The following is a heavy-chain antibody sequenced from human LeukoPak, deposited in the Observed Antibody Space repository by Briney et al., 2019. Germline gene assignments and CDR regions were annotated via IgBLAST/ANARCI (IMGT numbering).Heavy chain of an antibody. J-gene: IGHJ4*02. D-gene: IGHD3-22*01. Sequence: ASVKVSCKASGCTFTSYDINWVRQATGQGLEWMGWMNPNSGNTGYAQKFQGRVTMTRNTSISTAYMELSSLRSEDTAVYYCARGAYYYDSSGFKFDYWGQGTLVTVSS. CDR2: MNPNSGNT. CDR3: ARGAYYYDSSGFKFDY. V-gene: IGHV1-8*01. CDR1: GCTFTSYD.